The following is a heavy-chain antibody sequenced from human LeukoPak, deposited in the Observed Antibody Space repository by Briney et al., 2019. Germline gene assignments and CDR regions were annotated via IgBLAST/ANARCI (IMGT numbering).Heavy chain of an antibody. CDR3: AKVGGDLDYYGSGSSLFEGYFDY. Sequence: GGSLRLSCAASGFTFSDYYMSWIRQAPGKGLEWVSYISSSGTTIYYADSVKGRFTISRDNSKNTLYLQMNSLRAEDTAVYYCAKVGGDLDYYGSGSSLFEGYFDYWGQGTLVTVSS. D-gene: IGHD3-10*01. V-gene: IGHV3-11*01. CDR2: ISSSGTTI. CDR1: GFTFSDYY. J-gene: IGHJ4*02.